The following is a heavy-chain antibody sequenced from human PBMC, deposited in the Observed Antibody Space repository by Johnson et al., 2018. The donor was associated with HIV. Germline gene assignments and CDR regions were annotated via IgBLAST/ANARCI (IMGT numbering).Heavy chain of an antibody. CDR2: IKSKTDGGTT. D-gene: IGHD6-19*01. J-gene: IGHJ3*02. V-gene: IGHV3-15*01. Sequence: VQLVESGGGLVKPGGSLRLSCAASGFTFSNAWMSWVRQAPGKGLEWVGRIKSKTDGGTTDYAAPVKGRFTISRDDSKNTLYLQMNSLKTEDTAVYYCARDPSSGPLPDAFDIWGQGTMVTVSS. CDR1: GFTFSNAW. CDR3: ARDPSSGPLPDAFDI.